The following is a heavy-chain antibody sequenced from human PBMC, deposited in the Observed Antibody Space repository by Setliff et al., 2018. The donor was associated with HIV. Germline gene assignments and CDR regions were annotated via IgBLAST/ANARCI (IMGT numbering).Heavy chain of an antibody. V-gene: IGHV3-15*07. CDR2: IKSKTDGGTT. J-gene: IGHJ4*02. Sequence: PGGSLRLSCAASGFTFSNAWMNWVRQAPGKGLEWVGRIKSKTDGGTTDYAAPVKGRFTISRGDSKNTLYLQMNSLKTEDTAVYYCAKSSWWEPRAYWGQGTLVTVSS. CDR3: AKSSWWEPRAY. D-gene: IGHD2-15*01. CDR1: GFTFSNAW.